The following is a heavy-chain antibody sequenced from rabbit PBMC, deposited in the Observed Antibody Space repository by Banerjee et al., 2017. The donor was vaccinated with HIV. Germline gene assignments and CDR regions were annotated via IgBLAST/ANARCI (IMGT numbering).Heavy chain of an antibody. CDR1: GFSFSSTYW. CDR2: VSTSGYT. Sequence: QSLEESGGGLVQPEGSLTLTCTASGFSFSSTYWMWWVRQAPGKGLELIAGVSTSGYTYYASWAKGRFTVSKASSTAVTLQMTSLTAADTATYFCASWDAGDSYLSSWGPGTLVTVS. CDR3: ASWDAGDSYLSS. D-gene: IGHD8-1*01. V-gene: IGHV1S40*01. J-gene: IGHJ4*01.